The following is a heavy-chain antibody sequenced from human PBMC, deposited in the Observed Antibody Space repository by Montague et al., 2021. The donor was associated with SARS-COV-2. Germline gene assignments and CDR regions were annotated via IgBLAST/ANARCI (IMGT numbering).Heavy chain of an antibody. J-gene: IGHJ4*02. CDR3: AREGYTSGHAGCLEH. CDR2: IGIDVSSG. D-gene: IGHD6-19*01. CDR1: GITFSTAI. Sequence: SLRLSCAASGITFSTAIMHWVRQTPGKGLEWVAVIGIDVSSGIXXXSXXXRFTISRDNAKHIVMLQMDGLTHEDTAVYYCAREGYTSGHAGCLEHWGQGTLVTVSS. V-gene: IGHV3-30*01.